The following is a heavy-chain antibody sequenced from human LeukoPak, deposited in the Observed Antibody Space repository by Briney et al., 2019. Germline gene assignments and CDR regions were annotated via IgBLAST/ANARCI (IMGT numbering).Heavy chain of an antibody. J-gene: IGHJ4*02. D-gene: IGHD6-19*01. Sequence: ASVKVSCKVSGYTLTELSMHWVRQAPGKGLEWMGGFDPEDGETIYAQKFQGRVTMTEDTSTDTAYMELSSLRSEDTAVYYCAAETIAVAGKLFDYWGQGTLVTVSS. CDR2: FDPEDGET. CDR3: AAETIAVAGKLFDY. CDR1: GYTLTELS. V-gene: IGHV1-24*01.